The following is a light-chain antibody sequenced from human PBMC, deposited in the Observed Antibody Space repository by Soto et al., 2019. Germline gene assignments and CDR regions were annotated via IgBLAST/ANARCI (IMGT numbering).Light chain of an antibody. Sequence: DIQMTQSPSSLSASIGDRVTITCRASQSVFNYLNWFQQKSGRAPKLLIFGASSLLSGVPSRFSGSGSGTEFTLTISSLQPEDFATYYCLQTYSNPFSFGPGTKVDIK. J-gene: IGKJ3*01. V-gene: IGKV1-39*01. CDR2: GAS. CDR1: QSVFNY. CDR3: LQTYSNPFS.